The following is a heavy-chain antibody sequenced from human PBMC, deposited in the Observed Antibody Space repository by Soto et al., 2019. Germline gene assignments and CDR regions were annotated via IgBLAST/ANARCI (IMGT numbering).Heavy chain of an antibody. J-gene: IGHJ4*02. D-gene: IGHD1-26*01. V-gene: IGHV3-23*01. CDR1: GFTFSSYA. CDR3: AKDILNSGSYQTLFFDY. CDR2: ISGSGGST. Sequence: PGGSLRLSCAASGFTFSSYAMSWVRQAPGKGLEWVSAISGSGGSTYYADSVKGRFTISRDNSKNTLYLQMNSLRAEDTAVYYCAKDILNSGSYQTLFFDYWGQGTLVTVSS.